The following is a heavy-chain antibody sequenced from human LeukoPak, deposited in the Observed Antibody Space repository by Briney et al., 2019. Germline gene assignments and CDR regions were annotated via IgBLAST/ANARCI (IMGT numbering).Heavy chain of an antibody. CDR2: IYHSGST. Sequence: PSQILSLTCAVSGGSISSGGYSWSWIRQPPGKGLEWIGYIYHSGSTYYNPSLKSRVTISVDRSKNQFSLKLSSVTAADTAVYYCARTGSGSGSFGYWGQGTLVTVSS. J-gene: IGHJ4*02. D-gene: IGHD3-10*01. V-gene: IGHV4-30-2*01. CDR3: ARTGSGSGSFGY. CDR1: GGSISSGGYS.